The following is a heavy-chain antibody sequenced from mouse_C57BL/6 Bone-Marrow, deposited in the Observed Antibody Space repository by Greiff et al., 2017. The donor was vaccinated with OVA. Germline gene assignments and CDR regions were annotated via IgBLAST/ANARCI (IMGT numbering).Heavy chain of an antibody. V-gene: IGHV5-4*03. CDR3: ASLYYYVFFV. D-gene: IGHD1-1*01. CDR2: ISDGGSYT. Sequence: EVMLVESGGGLVKPGGSLKLSCAASGFTFSSYAMSWVRQTPEKRLAWVATISDGGSYTYYPDNVKGRFTISRDHAKNNLYLQMSHLRSEDTAMYYCASLYYYVFFVWGTGTTVTVSS. CDR1: GFTFSSYA. J-gene: IGHJ1*03.